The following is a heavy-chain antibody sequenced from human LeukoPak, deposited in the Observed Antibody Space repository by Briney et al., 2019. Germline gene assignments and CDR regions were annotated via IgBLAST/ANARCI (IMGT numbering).Heavy chain of an antibody. J-gene: IGHJ4*02. CDR3: ARVSQTPAYYYTSGYYYHGY. Sequence: ASVMVSCKASGYTFSAYDINWVRQATGQGLEWMGWMNPNSGNTGFAQKFQGRVTMTRDTSINTAYMELSNLRSEDTAVYYCARVSQTPAYYYTSGYYYHGYWGQGTRVTVSS. D-gene: IGHD3-22*01. V-gene: IGHV1-8*01. CDR1: GYTFSAYD. CDR2: MNPNSGNT.